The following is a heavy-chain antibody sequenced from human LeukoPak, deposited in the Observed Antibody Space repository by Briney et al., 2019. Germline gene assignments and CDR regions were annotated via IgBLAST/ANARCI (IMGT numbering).Heavy chain of an antibody. CDR3: ARSSYYDFWSGYVDAFDI. Sequence: PSETLSLTCTVSGGSISSGDYYWSWIRQPPGKGLEWIGYIYYSGSTYYNPSLKSRVTISVDTSKNQFSLKLSSVTAADTAVYYCARSSYYDFWSGYVDAFDIWGQGTMVTVSS. D-gene: IGHD3-3*01. V-gene: IGHV4-30-4*02. CDR1: GGSISSGDYY. J-gene: IGHJ3*02. CDR2: IYYSGST.